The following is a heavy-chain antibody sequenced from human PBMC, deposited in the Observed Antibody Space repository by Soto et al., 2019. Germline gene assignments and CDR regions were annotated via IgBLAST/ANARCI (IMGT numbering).Heavy chain of an antibody. CDR2: INGDGSST. Sequence: EVQLVESGGGLVQPGGSLRLSCAASGFTFSRYWMYWVRQAPGKGLVWVSRINGDGSSTTYADSVKGRFTISRDNANNTLHLQMNSLRAEDTGFYYLVRLGGTSRLWYFDLWGRGTLGTVSS. CDR3: VRLGGTSRLWYFDL. CDR1: GFTFSRYW. J-gene: IGHJ2*01. D-gene: IGHD3-16*01. V-gene: IGHV3-74*01.